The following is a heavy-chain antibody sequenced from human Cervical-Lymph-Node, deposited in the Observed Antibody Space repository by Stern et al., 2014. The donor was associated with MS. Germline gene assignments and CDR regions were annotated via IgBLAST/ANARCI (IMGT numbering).Heavy chain of an antibody. Sequence: VQLVESGAEMKKPGASVQVSCKPSGFTFTNYYIHWLRQAPGQRPVWMGRISPKNGDTNYAPKFQGRVTMTRDTSIDLVSLEVTRLRFDDTAVYYCAENMDVWGQGTTVTVSS. CDR3: AENMDV. CDR1: GFTFTNYY. V-gene: IGHV1-2*02. CDR2: ISPKNGDT. J-gene: IGHJ6*02.